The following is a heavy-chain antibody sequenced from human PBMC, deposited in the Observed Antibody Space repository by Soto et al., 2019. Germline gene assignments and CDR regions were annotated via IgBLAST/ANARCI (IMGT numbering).Heavy chain of an antibody. J-gene: IGHJ3*02. D-gene: IGHD1-1*01. CDR1: GPSLSSITYY. Sequence: SQTLSPTSLVSGPSLSSITYYWGWIRQPPGKGLEWIGSIYYSGSTYYNPSLKSRVTISVDTSKNQFSLKLSSVTAADTAVYYCARRERRDGAFDIWGQGTMVT. CDR3: ARRERRDGAFDI. V-gene: IGHV4-39*01. CDR2: IYYSGST.